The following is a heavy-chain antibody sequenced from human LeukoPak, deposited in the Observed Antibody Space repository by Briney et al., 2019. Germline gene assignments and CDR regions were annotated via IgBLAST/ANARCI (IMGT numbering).Heavy chain of an antibody. CDR3: AREILRFDI. Sequence: GASVRVSCKASGYSFNSQGMNWVRQAPGQGLEWMGWINTDSGNPTYAQGFTGRFVFSLDSSVSTAYLQISNLMPEDTAKYYCAREILRFDIWGQGTMVTVSS. V-gene: IGHV7-4-1*02. CDR2: INTDSGNP. CDR1: GYSFNSQG. J-gene: IGHJ3*02.